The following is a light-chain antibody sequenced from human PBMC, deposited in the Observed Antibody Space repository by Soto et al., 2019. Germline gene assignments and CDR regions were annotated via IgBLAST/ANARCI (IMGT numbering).Light chain of an antibody. Sequence: QSVLTQPTSVSGAPGQRVTISCTGSSSNIGAGYDVHWYQQLPGTAPKLLIYGNSNRPSGVPDRFSGSKSGTSASLAITGLQAEDEADYYCQSYDSSLSAPVVFGGGTQLTVL. CDR2: GNS. CDR3: QSYDSSLSAPVV. V-gene: IGLV1-40*01. J-gene: IGLJ2*01. CDR1: SSNIGAGYD.